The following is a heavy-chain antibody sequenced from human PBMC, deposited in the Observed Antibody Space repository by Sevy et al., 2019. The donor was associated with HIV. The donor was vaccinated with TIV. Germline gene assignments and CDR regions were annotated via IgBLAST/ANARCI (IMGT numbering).Heavy chain of an antibody. CDR2: IRLDGSAR. J-gene: IGHJ4*02. V-gene: IGHV3-7*01. Sequence: GWSLRLSCAASGFIFSDYWMTWVRQAPGKGLEWVATIRLDGSARYYASSVKGRFTISRDNAKNSLYLQMNSLRAEDTAVYYCAKDSRVYSSSHFDYWGQGTLVTVSS. D-gene: IGHD6-13*01. CDR3: AKDSRVYSSSHFDY. CDR1: GFIFSDYW.